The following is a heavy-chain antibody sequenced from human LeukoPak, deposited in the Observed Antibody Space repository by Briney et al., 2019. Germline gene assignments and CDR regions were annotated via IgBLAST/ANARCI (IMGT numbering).Heavy chain of an antibody. CDR1: GLTFDDYA. CDR2: ISWKRGRI. V-gene: IGHV3-9*01. D-gene: IGHD3-9*01. Sequence: SLRLSCAASGLTFDDYAMHWVRQAPGKGLEWVSGISWKRGRIGYADSVKGRFTISRDNAKNSLYLQMNSLRAEDTAFYYCAKDTSYDILAGSFDYWGQGSLVSVSS. CDR3: AKDTSYDILAGSFDY. J-gene: IGHJ4*02.